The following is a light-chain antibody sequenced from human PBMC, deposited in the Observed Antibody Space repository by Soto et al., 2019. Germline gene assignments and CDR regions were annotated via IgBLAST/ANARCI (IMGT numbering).Light chain of an antibody. CDR2: DVS. J-gene: IGLJ1*01. V-gene: IGLV2-14*03. CDR1: SSDVGAFNY. Sequence: QSALTQPASVSGSPGLAITISCSGTSSDVGAFNYVSWYQQHPGKAPKLMIYDVSNRPSGVSNRFSGSKSGNTASLTISGLRAEDEADYYCNSYTSNNTYVFGTGTKLTVL. CDR3: NSYTSNNTYV.